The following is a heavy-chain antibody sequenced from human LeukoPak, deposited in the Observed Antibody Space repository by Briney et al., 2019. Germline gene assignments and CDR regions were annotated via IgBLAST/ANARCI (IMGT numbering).Heavy chain of an antibody. CDR2: IYYSGST. V-gene: IGHV4-59*01. CDR3: ASGLAAAGSNYFGY. CDR1: GGSISSYY. Sequence: SETLSLTCTVSGGSISSYYWSWIRQPPRKGLEWIGCIYYSGSTNYNPSLKSRVTISVDTSKNQFSLNLSSVTAADTAVYYCASGLAAAGSNYFGYWGQGTLVTVS. D-gene: IGHD6-13*01. J-gene: IGHJ4*02.